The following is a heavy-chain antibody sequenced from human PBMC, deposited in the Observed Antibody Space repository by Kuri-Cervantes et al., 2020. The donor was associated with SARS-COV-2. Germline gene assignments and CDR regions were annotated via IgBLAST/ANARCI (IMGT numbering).Heavy chain of an antibody. J-gene: IGHJ6*02. V-gene: IGHV1-46*01. D-gene: IGHD4-17*01. CDR2: INPSGGST. Sequence: ASVKVSCKASGYTFTSYYMHWVRQAPGQGLEWMGIINPSGGSTSYAQKFQGRVTMTRDTSTSTVYMELSSLRSEDTAVYYCARVVGDYPYYYYYGMDVWGQGTMVTVSS. CDR1: GYTFTSYY. CDR3: ARVVGDYPYYYYYGMDV.